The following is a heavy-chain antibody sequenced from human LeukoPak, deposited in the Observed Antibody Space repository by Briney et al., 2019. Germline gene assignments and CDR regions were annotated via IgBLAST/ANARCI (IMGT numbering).Heavy chain of an antibody. Sequence: GGSLRLSCAASGLTFSSYAKSWVRQAPGKGLEWVSAISGSGGSTYYADSVKGRFTISRDNSKNTLYLHMNSLRAEDTAVYYCAKYHYDSSVYLPFDYWGQGTLVTVSS. CDR3: AKYHYDSSVYLPFDY. V-gene: IGHV3-23*01. D-gene: IGHD3-22*01. CDR2: ISGSGGST. CDR1: GLTFSSYA. J-gene: IGHJ4*02.